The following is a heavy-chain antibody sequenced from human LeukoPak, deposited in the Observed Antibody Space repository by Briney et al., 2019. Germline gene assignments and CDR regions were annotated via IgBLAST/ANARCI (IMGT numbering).Heavy chain of an antibody. J-gene: IGHJ5*02. CDR2: ISSSGSTI. V-gene: IGHV3-11*01. Sequence: GGSLRLSCAASGFTFSDYYMSWIRQAPGKGLEWVSYISSSGSTIYYADSVKGRFTISRDNAKNSLYLQMNSLRAEDTAVYYCARDFNDYVWGSYLHWFDPWGQGTLVTVSS. CDR3: ARDFNDYVWGSYLHWFDP. CDR1: GFTFSDYY. D-gene: IGHD3-16*02.